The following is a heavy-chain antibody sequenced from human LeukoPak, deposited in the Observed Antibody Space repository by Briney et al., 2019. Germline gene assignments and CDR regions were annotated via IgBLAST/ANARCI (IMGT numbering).Heavy chain of an antibody. CDR3: ARDRDIAAAGLNFDG. J-gene: IGHJ4*02. V-gene: IGHV3-21*01. CDR1: GFPFSSYS. CDR2: ISSSGSYI. Sequence: GGSLRLSCAASGFPFSSYSVNWLRQAPGKGLEWVSSISSSGSYIYYADSVTGRFTISRNNAKNSLYLQMNSLRAEDTAVYYCARDRDIAAAGLNFDGWGQRTLVTVSS. D-gene: IGHD6-13*01.